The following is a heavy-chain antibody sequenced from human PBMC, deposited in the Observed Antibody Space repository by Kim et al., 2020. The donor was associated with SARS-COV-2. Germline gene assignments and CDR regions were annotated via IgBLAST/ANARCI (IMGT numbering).Heavy chain of an antibody. CDR2: ISYDGSNK. CDR3: AKDLAGVQLWLSGFDP. Sequence: GGSLRLSCAASGFTFSSYGMHWVRQAPGKGLEWVAVISYDGSNKFYADSVKGRFTISRDNSKNTPYLQMNSLRAEDTAVYYCAKDLAGVQLWLSGFDPWGQGTLVTVSS. J-gene: IGHJ5*02. CDR1: GFTFSSYG. V-gene: IGHV3-30*18. D-gene: IGHD5-18*01.